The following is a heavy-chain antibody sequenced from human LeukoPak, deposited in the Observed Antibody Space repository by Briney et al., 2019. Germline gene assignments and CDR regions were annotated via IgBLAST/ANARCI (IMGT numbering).Heavy chain of an antibody. CDR2: IYTSGST. Sequence: SETLSLTCTVSGGSISSGSYYWSWIRQPAGKGLEWIGRIYTSGSTNYNPSLKSRVTISVDTSKNQFSLKLSSVPAADTAVYYCARDRYSSGWYMGAFDIWGQGTMVTVSS. CDR3: ARDRYSSGWYMGAFDI. CDR1: GGSISSGSYY. D-gene: IGHD6-19*01. J-gene: IGHJ3*02. V-gene: IGHV4-61*02.